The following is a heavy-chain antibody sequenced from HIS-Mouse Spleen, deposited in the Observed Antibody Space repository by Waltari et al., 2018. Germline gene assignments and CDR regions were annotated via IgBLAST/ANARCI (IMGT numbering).Heavy chain of an antibody. Sequence: QVQLVESGGGVVQPGRSLRLSCAASGFTFSSYGMHWVRQAPGKGWEWVAVISHDGSNKYYADSVKGRFTISRDNSKNTLYLQMNSLRAEDTAVYYCAKASSGWLDYWGQGTLVTVSS. CDR3: AKASSGWLDY. CDR2: ISHDGSNK. D-gene: IGHD6-19*01. V-gene: IGHV3-30*18. J-gene: IGHJ4*02. CDR1: GFTFSSYG.